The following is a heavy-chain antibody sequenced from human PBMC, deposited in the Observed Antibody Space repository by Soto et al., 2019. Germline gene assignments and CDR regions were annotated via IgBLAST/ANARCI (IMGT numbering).Heavy chain of an antibody. V-gene: IGHV1-69*13. CDR3: ARDSNYDILTGQHDAFDI. CDR2: IIPIFGTA. Sequence: ASVKVSCKASGGTFSSYAISWVRQAPGQGLEWMGGIIPIFGTANYAQKFQGRVTITADESTSTAYMELSSLRSEDTAVYYCARDSNYDILTGQHDAFDIWGQGTMVTVSS. J-gene: IGHJ3*02. D-gene: IGHD3-9*01. CDR1: GGTFSSYA.